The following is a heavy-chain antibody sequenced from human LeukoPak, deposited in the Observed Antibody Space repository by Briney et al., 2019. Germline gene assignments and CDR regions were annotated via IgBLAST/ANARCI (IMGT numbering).Heavy chain of an antibody. D-gene: IGHD3-10*01. CDR1: GYTFTNYY. Sequence: ASVKVSCKASGYTFTNYYLHWVRQAPGQGLAWMGIINPSGDTTRYVEKFQGRVTMTRDTSASTVYMELSSLRAEDTAVYYCARRGYPESFYNPRSYGMDVWSQGTTVIVSS. J-gene: IGHJ6*02. CDR2: INPSGDTT. V-gene: IGHV1-46*01. CDR3: ARRGYPESFYNPRSYGMDV.